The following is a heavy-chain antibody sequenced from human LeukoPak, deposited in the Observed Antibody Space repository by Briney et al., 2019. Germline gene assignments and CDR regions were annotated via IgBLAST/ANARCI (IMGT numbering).Heavy chain of an antibody. J-gene: IGHJ3*01. D-gene: IGHD3-22*01. CDR1: GGSISGYY. CDR2: IYYSGST. V-gene: IGHV4-59*08. Sequence: PSETLSLTCTVSGGSISGYYWSWIRQPPGKGLEWIGFIYYSGSTSYNPSLKSRVTISVDTSKNQFSPNLSSVTASETAVYYCARHRGYVGAFDVWGRGTMVTVSS. CDR3: ARHRGYVGAFDV.